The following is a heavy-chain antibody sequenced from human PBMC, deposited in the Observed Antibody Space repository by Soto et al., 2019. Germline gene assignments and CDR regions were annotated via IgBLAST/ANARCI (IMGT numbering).Heavy chain of an antibody. CDR2: ISYDESKE. Sequence: QVQLVESGGGVVQPGRSLRLSCAASGFTFSRYGMHWVHQTPGKGLEWVALISYDESKEDYADSVKGRFTISRDNSRNTLYLQMNSLRAEDTAVYYCAKHPHSSGRYYYFDSWGQGTLVSVSS. V-gene: IGHV3-30*18. D-gene: IGHD6-19*01. J-gene: IGHJ4*02. CDR3: AKHPHSSGRYYYFDS. CDR1: GFTFSRYG.